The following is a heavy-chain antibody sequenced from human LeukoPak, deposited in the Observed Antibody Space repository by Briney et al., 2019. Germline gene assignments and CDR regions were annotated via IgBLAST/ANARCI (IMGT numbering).Heavy chain of an antibody. J-gene: IGHJ4*02. CDR2: INPNSGGT. V-gene: IGHV1-2*02. CDR3: ARGGSWYFDY. D-gene: IGHD6-13*01. Sequence: ASVTVSFKASGYTFIVYYIHWVRQAPGQGLEWMGWINPNSGGTKYAQRFQGRVTMTRDTSISTAYMELSGLRSDDTAVYYCARGGSWYFDYWGQGTLVTVSS. CDR1: GYTFIVYY.